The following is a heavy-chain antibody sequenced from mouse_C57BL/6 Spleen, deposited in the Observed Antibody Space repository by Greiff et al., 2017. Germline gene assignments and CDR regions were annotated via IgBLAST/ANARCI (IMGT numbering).Heavy chain of an antibody. V-gene: IGHV8-12*01. CDR3: ARRALGDGSSYGGAMDY. CDR1: GFSLSTSGMG. D-gene: IGHD1-1*01. Sequence: QVQLKESGPGILQSSQTLSLTCSFSGFSLSTSGMGVSWIRQPSGKGLEWLAHIYWDDDKRYNPSLKSRLTISKDTSRNQVFLKITSVDTADTATYYCARRALGDGSSYGGAMDYWGQGTSVTVSS. J-gene: IGHJ4*01. CDR2: IYWDDDK.